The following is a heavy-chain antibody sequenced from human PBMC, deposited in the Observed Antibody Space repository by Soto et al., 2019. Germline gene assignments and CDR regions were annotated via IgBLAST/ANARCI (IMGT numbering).Heavy chain of an antibody. V-gene: IGHV4-34*01. CDR3: ARVGRYSGYQRAPAYYYYYYMDV. CDR2: INHSGST. Sequence: SETLSLTCAVYGGSFSGYYWSWIRQPPGKGLEWIGEINHSGSTNYNPSLKSRVTISVDTSKNQFSLKLSSVTAADTAVYYCARVGRYSGYQRAPAYYYYYYMDVWGKGTTVTVSS. D-gene: IGHD5-12*01. CDR1: GGSFSGYY. J-gene: IGHJ6*03.